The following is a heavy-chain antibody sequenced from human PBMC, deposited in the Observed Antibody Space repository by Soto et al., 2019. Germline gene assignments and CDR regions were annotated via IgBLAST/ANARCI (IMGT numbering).Heavy chain of an antibody. Sequence: QLQLQESGPGLVKPSETLSLTCTVSGGSIISNRFYWALIRQPPGQGLEWIGTIYSDETTYYNPSLRSRVSLYVDTSRNQFSLSLNSMTAADSAIYFCARHLCTGGPCYFDYWGRGLLVTVYS. CDR1: GGSIISNRFY. CDR3: ARHLCTGGPCYFDY. CDR2: IYSDETT. J-gene: IGHJ4*01. D-gene: IGHD2-8*02. V-gene: IGHV4-39*01.